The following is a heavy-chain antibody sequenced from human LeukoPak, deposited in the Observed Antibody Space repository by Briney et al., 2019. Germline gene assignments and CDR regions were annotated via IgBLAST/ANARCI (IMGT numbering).Heavy chain of an antibody. J-gene: IGHJ6*02. Sequence: PGGCLRPACAASGFTLSNHYIDWVRRAPGKGMGWDGRVRNKVKGYTTEYAASVKGRSTIPRDDSQNSLYLRMNSLKTEDTAVYYCARGASAGSSGTPYYYGLDVWGQGTTVTVS. CDR2: VRNKVKGYTT. CDR1: GFTLSNHY. CDR3: ARGASAGSSGTPYYYGLDV. D-gene: IGHD3-22*01. V-gene: IGHV3-72*01.